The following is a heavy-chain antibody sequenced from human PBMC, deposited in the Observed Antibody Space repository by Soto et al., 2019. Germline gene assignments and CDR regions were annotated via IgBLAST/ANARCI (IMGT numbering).Heavy chain of an antibody. V-gene: IGHV3-23*01. CDR1: GFTFSNYA. CDR3: AKEDTTGFSAYYFDF. D-gene: IGHD2-8*02. J-gene: IGHJ4*02. CDR2: FSASGGTA. Sequence: PGGSLRLSCAASGFTFSNYAMSWVRQAPGKGLEWVSVFSASGGTANYADPVKGRFILSRDNSKNTLSLQMDSLRAEDSATYYCAKEDTTGFSAYYFDFWGQGTPVTVSS.